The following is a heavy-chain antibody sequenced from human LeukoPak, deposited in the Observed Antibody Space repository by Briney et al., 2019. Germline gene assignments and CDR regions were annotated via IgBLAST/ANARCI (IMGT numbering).Heavy chain of an antibody. J-gene: IGHJ4*02. CDR3: ARVRYFDRSLWY. D-gene: IGHD3-9*01. V-gene: IGHV4-30-4*07. CDR2: IYYSGTT. CDR1: GDSISRGGFS. Sequence: SETLSLTCAVSGDSISRGGFSWSWIRQPPGKGLDWIGHIYYSGTTYYSPSLKSRVTISVDTSKNQFSLRLTSVTAADTAVYYCARVRYFDRSLWYWGQGTLVTVSS.